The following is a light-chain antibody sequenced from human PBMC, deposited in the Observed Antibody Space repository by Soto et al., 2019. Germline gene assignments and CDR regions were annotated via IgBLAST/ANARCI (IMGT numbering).Light chain of an antibody. CDR1: SSDVGGYNY. V-gene: IGLV2-8*01. CDR3: SSYAGSNNYV. Sequence: QSALTQPPSASGSPGQSVTISCTGTSSDVGGYNYVSWHQQHPGKAPKLMIYEVSKRPSGVPDRFSGSKSGNTASLTVSGLQAEDEADYYCSSYAGSNNYVFGTGTRSPS. J-gene: IGLJ1*01. CDR2: EVS.